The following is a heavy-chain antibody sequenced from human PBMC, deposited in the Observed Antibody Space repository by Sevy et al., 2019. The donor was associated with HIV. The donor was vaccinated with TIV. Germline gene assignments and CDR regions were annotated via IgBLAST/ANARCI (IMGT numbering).Heavy chain of an antibody. Sequence: GGSLRLSCAASGFTFSSYWMHWVRQAPGKGLVWVSRSNEDGSTTNYADSVKGRFTISRDNAKNTLYLQMQSLRAEDTAVYYCARDIGGLGSFWGQGTTVTVSS. CDR2: SNEDGSTT. D-gene: IGHD3-16*01. V-gene: IGHV3-74*01. J-gene: IGHJ6*02. CDR1: GFTFSSYW. CDR3: ARDIGGLGSF.